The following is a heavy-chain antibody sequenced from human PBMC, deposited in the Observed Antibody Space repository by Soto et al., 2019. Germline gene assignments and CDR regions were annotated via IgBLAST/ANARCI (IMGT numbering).Heavy chain of an antibody. CDR3: ARVFKKARRYDSSGYYLGYYYYYYGMDV. D-gene: IGHD3-22*01. CDR2: SYHSGSS. CDR1: GGSINSAGHS. Sequence: PSETLSLTCTVSGGSINSAGHSWGWVRQSPGKGLEWIGYSYHSGSSYYNPSLQSRVTISVDTSKNQFSLKLSSVTAADTAVYYCARVFKKARRYDSSGYYLGYYYYYYGMDVWGQGTTVTVSS. V-gene: IGHV4-30-2*06. J-gene: IGHJ6*02.